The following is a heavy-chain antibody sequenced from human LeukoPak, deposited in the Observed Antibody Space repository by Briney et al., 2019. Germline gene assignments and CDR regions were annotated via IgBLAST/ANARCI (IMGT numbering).Heavy chain of an antibody. CDR2: INPNSGGT. CDR3: ARAAVTWIAVAGVDY. J-gene: IGHJ4*02. CDR1: GYTFTGYY. D-gene: IGHD6-19*01. Sequence: SVKVSCKASGYTFTGYYMHWVRQAPGQGLEWMGWINPNSGGTNYAQKFQGRVTMTRDTSISTAYMELSRLRSDDTAVYYCARAAVTWIAVAGVDYWGQGTLVTVSS. V-gene: IGHV1-2*02.